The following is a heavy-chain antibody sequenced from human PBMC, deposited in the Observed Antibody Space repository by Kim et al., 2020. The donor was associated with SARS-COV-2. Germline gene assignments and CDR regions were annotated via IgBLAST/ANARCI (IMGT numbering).Heavy chain of an antibody. CDR1: GFTVSSNY. CDR2: VYSGGNI. D-gene: IGHD2-21*02. Sequence: GGSLRLSCAASGFTVSSNYMSWVRQAPGKGLEWVSVVYSGGNIYYADSAKGRFTISRDHYQNTLYLQMNSLRAEDTAVYYCARGGGDRAFDYWGQGTLVTVSS. V-gene: IGHV3-66*02. CDR3: ARGGGDRAFDY. J-gene: IGHJ4*02.